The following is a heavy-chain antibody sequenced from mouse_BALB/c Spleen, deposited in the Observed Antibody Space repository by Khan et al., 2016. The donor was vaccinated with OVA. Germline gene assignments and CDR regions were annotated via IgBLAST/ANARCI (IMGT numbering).Heavy chain of an antibody. CDR1: GFTLISYG. CDR2: IWAGGST. V-gene: IGHV2-9*02. D-gene: IGHD1-1*02. J-gene: IGHJ4*01. Sequence: QVQLKQSGPGLVAPSQSLSINCTVSGFTLISYGIHWVRQSPEKGLEWLGIIWAGGSTNYNSALMARLSIRKDNYKIQVLLKMNSLQTDDTAMYYCARDDGSYVDAMDYWGQGTSVTVSS. CDR3: ARDDGSYVDAMDY.